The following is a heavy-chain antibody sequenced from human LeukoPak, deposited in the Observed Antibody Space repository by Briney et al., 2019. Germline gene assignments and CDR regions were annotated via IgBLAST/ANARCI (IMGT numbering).Heavy chain of an antibody. V-gene: IGHV4-30-4*01. Sequence: SETLSLTCTDSGGSISSGDYYWSWIRQPPGKGLEWIGYIYYSGSTYYNPSLKSRVTISVDTSKNQFSLKLSSVTAADTAVYYCARDAPGYYYDSSGFQHWGQGTLVTVSS. CDR2: IYYSGST. D-gene: IGHD3-22*01. CDR3: ARDAPGYYYDSSGFQH. J-gene: IGHJ1*01. CDR1: GGSISSGDYY.